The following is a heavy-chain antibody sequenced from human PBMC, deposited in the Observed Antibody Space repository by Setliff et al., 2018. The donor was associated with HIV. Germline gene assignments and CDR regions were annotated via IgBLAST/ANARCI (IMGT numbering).Heavy chain of an antibody. D-gene: IGHD2-15*01. Sequence: GASVKVSCKASGYSFTNYGISWVRQAPGQGLEWMGWISSYNDNTNYALNLQGRVTMTTDTSTSTAYMELRSLRSDDAAVYYCARDDVGYCSGGSCYHLFDTFDICGQGTVVTVSS. V-gene: IGHV1-18*01. CDR2: ISSYNDNT. J-gene: IGHJ3*02. CDR3: ARDDVGYCSGGSCYHLFDTFDI. CDR1: GYSFTNYG.